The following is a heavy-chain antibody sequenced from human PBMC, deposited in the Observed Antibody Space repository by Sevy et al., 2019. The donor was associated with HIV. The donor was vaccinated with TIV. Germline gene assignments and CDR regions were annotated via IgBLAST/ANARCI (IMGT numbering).Heavy chain of an antibody. J-gene: IGHJ4*02. CDR2: FCMGGDRM. CDR3: AREGCSKGHVY. V-gene: IGHV3-23*01. CDR1: GFRFSIYA. Sequence: GGSLRLSCTTSGFRFSIYAMTWVRQAPGKGLEWVSSFCMGGDRMYYADSVRGRFTISRDDSKNTLYLEMNNLRAEDTAKYYCAREGCSKGHVYWGQGTLVTVSS. D-gene: IGHD2-2*01.